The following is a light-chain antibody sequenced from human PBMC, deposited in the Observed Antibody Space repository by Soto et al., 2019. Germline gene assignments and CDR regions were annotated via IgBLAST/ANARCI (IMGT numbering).Light chain of an antibody. Sequence: QSALTQPPSASGSPGQSVTISCTATSSDVGDYNFVSWYQQHPGRAPKLMIFEVSKRPSGVPDRFSGSKSGNTASLTVSGLQAEDEADYYCSSYAGTNNWVFGGGTQLTVL. J-gene: IGLJ3*02. CDR3: SSYAGTNNWV. CDR1: SSDVGDYNF. V-gene: IGLV2-8*01. CDR2: EVS.